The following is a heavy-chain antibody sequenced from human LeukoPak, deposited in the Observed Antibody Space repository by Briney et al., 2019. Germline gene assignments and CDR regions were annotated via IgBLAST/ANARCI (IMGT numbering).Heavy chain of an antibody. CDR1: GYTLTELS. CDR3: ATHVGIVGATLPYYFDY. V-gene: IGHV1-24*01. J-gene: IGHJ4*02. CDR2: FDPEDGET. Sequence: ASVTVSCQVSGYTLTELSMHWVRQAPGKGLEWMGGFDPEDGETIYAQKFQGRVTMTEDTSTDTAYMELSSLRSEDTAVYYCATHVGIVGATLPYYFDYWGQGTLVTVSS. D-gene: IGHD1-26*01.